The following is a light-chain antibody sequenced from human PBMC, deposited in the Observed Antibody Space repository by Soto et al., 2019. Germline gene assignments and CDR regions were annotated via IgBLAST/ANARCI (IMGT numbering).Light chain of an antibody. J-gene: IGKJ4*01. CDR3: QQRSNWPLT. CDR1: ESVASNY. V-gene: IGKV3D-20*02. CDR2: GAS. Sequence: VLTQSPGTLSLSPGERATLSCRASESVASNYLAWYQHKPGQAPRLLFFGASNRATGIPDRFSGSGSGTDFTLTISRLEPEDFAVYYCQQRSNWPLTFGGGTKVDIK.